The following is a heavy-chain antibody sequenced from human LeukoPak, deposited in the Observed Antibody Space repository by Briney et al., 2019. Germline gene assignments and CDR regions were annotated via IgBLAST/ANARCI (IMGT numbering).Heavy chain of an antibody. V-gene: IGHV4-34*01. CDR3: ATRGDYSDTSGNSYDALDI. CDR1: GGSFSGYY. D-gene: IGHD3-22*01. CDR2: INHSGST. Sequence: SETLSLTCAVYGGSFSGYYWSWIRQPPGKGLEWIGEINHSGSTDYNPSLKSRVTVSADPSKTQFSLKLTSVTAADTAVYYCATRGDYSDTSGNSYDALDIWGQGTMVTVSS. J-gene: IGHJ3*02.